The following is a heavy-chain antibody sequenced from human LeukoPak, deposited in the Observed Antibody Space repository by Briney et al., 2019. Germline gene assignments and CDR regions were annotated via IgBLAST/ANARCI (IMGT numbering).Heavy chain of an antibody. CDR2: ISGYNGNT. J-gene: IGHJ6*03. V-gene: IGHV1-18*01. D-gene: IGHD6-13*01. Sequence: ASVKVSCKASGYTFTSYGISWVRQAPGQGLEWMGWISGYNGNTKYAQNFQGRVTMTTDTSTSTAYMELSSLRSEDTAVYYCARVLRVFYYCMDVWGKGTTVTVSS. CDR3: ARVLRVFYYCMDV. CDR1: GYTFTSYG.